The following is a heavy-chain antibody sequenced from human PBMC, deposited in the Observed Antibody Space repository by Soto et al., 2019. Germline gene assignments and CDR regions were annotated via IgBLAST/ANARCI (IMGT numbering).Heavy chain of an antibody. J-gene: IGHJ6*02. CDR2: IYYSGST. CDR3: ASTFHYDILTSDGMDV. CDR1: GGSISSSSYY. Sequence: SETLSLTCTVSGGSISSSSYYWGWIRQPPGKGLEWIGSIYYSGSTYYNPSLKSRVTISVDTSKNQFSLKLSSVTAADTAVYYCASTFHYDILTSDGMDVWGQGTTVTVSS. D-gene: IGHD3-9*01. V-gene: IGHV4-39*07.